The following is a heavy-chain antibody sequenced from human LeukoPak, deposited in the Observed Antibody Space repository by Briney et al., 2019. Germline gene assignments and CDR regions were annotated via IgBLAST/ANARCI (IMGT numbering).Heavy chain of an antibody. CDR3: ARDRVIRAFDF. CDR2: ISASNGYT. V-gene: IGHV1-18*04. CDR1: GYTFTGYY. J-gene: IGHJ3*01. Sequence: GASVKVSCKASGYTFTGYYMHWVRQAPGQGLEWMGRISASNGYTNYAQKVQGRVTMTTDTSTSTAYMELRSLRSDDTAVYYCARDRVIRAFDFWGQGTMVTVSS.